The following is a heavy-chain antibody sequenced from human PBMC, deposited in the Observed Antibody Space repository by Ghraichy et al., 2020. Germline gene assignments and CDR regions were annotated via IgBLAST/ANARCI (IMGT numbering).Heavy chain of an antibody. CDR3: VREEGRLIQSLLGVYYGMDV. CDR2: IKQDGSEK. D-gene: IGHD4-11*01. V-gene: IGHV3-7*03. J-gene: IGHJ6*02. Sequence: GGSLRLSCAAAGFSLTNFWMSWVRQAPGKGLEWVANIKQDGSEKNYVDSVKGRFTISRDNAKNSLSLQIHSLRVEDTAVYYCVREEGRLIQSLLGVYYGMDVWGQGTTVTVSS. CDR1: GFSLTNFW.